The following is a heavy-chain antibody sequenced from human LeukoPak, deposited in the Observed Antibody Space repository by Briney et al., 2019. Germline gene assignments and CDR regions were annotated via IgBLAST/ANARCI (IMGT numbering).Heavy chain of an antibody. D-gene: IGHD5-12*01. CDR1: GGSISSSSYY. CDR3: ARLFGGYVVSDY. CDR2: IFHTGST. V-gene: IGHV4-39*07. J-gene: IGHJ4*02. Sequence: SETLSLTCTVSGGSISSSSYYWGWIRQPPGKGLEWIGSIFHTGSTYYNPSLKSRVTISVDTSKNQFSLKLSSVTAADTAVYYCARLFGGYVVSDYWGQGTLVTVSS.